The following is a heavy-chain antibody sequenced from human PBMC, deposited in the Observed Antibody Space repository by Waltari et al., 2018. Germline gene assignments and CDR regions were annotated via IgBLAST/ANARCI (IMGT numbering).Heavy chain of an antibody. J-gene: IGHJ4*02. Sequence: QVRLVQSGPQVKKPGASMKVSCKASGYTFTTYGITWVRQAPGQGLEWVGWISPYNGKTYYAQKLQDRLTVTSDTSTTTAYLELRSLRPDDTAVYFCARDLRAYYDSSGRGVYWGQGTLVAVSS. CDR1: GYTFTTYG. D-gene: IGHD3-22*01. CDR3: ARDLRAYYDSSGRGVY. V-gene: IGHV1-18*01. CDR2: ISPYNGKT.